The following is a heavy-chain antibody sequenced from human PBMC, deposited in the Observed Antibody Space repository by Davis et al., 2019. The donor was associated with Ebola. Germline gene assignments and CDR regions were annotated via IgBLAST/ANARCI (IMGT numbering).Heavy chain of an antibody. CDR1: GFTVSSNY. CDR3: AKKIPGNNPFDS. J-gene: IGHJ4*02. CDR2: MSTSGSKT. Sequence: GESLKISCAASGFTVSSNYMSWVRQAPGAGLELVSSMSTSGSKTDYGDSVKGRFTISRDNSMNMLYLQMTSLRAEDTAVYYCAKKIPGNNPFDSWGQGTLVIVSS. V-gene: IGHV3-53*01. D-gene: IGHD1-14*01.